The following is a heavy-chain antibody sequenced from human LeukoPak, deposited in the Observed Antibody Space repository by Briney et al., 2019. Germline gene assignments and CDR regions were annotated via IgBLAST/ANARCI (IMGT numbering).Heavy chain of an antibody. CDR1: GFTFSTYS. D-gene: IGHD1-1*01. J-gene: IGHJ4*02. CDR2: ISSISSIK. Sequence: PGGSLRLSCAASGFTFSTYSMSWVRQAPGKGLEWVSYISSISSIKYYADSVKGRFTISRYNAKSSLYLQMNSLRAEDTAVYYCARARPGNEASKPNFDYWGQGTLVTVSS. V-gene: IGHV3-48*01. CDR3: ARARPGNEASKPNFDY.